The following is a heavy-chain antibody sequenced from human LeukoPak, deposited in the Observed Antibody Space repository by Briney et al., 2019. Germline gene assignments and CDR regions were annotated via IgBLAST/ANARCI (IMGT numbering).Heavy chain of an antibody. CDR1: GGSISSYY. J-gene: IGHJ4*02. CDR3: ARGRGGYDFFDF. Sequence: PSETLSLTCTVSGGSISSYYWSWIRQPPGKGLEWIGYIYYSGSTNYNPSLKSRVTISVDTSKNRFSLKLASATAADTAVYYCARGRGGYDFFDFWGQGILVTVSS. CDR2: IYYSGST. V-gene: IGHV4-59*01. D-gene: IGHD5-12*01.